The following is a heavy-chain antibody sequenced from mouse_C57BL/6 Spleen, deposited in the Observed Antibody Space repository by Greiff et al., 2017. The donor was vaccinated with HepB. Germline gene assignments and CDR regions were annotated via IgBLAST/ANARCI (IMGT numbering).Heavy chain of an antibody. J-gene: IGHJ4*01. CDR3: TRERYTVVATPLAMDY. Sequence: EVMLVESGAGLVKPGGSLKLSCAASGFTFSSYAMSWVRQTPEKRLEWVAYISSCGDYIYYADTVKGRFTISRDNARNTLYLHMSSLKSEDTAMYYCTRERYTVVATPLAMDYWGQGTSVTVSS. V-gene: IGHV5-9-1*02. CDR1: GFTFSSYA. D-gene: IGHD1-1*01. CDR2: ISSCGDYI.